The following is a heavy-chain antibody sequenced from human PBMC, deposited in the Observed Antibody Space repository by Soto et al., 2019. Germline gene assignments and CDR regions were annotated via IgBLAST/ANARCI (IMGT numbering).Heavy chain of an antibody. V-gene: IGHV2-5*02. J-gene: IGHJ3*02. D-gene: IGHD5-18*01. CDR3: AQTVDTAMVKDAFDI. CDR1: GFSLSTSGVG. Sequence: QITLKESGPTLVKPTQTLTLTCTFSGFSLSTSGVGVGWIRQPPGKALEWLALIYWDDDKRYSPSLKSRLTITKDTSKNQVVLTMTNMDPVDTATYDCAQTVDTAMVKDAFDIWGQGTMVTVSS. CDR2: IYWDDDK.